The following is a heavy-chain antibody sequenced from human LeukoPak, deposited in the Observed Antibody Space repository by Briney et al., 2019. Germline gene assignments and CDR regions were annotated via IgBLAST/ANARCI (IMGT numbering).Heavy chain of an antibody. CDR2: IYYSGST. V-gene: IGHV4-30-4*08. D-gene: IGHD3-22*01. Sequence: SETLSLTCTVSGGSISSGDYYWSWIRQPPGKGLEWIGYIYYSGSTYYNPSLKSRATISVDTSKNQFSLKLSSVTAADTAVYYCARQAGITMIVVVWAFDIWGQGTMVTVSS. J-gene: IGHJ3*02. CDR1: GGSISSGDYY. CDR3: ARQAGITMIVVVWAFDI.